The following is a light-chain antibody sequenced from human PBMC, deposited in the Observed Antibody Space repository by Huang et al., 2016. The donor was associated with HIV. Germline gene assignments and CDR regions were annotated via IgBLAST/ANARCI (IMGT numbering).Light chain of an antibody. V-gene: IGKV1-33*01. Sequence: DIQMTQSPSSLSASVGDRVTITCQASPDIHTFLNWYQQKPGKAPKLLIYVASNLEVGVPSRFRATGSGKHFTFTSSSLQPEDIATYYCQQYEGLPITFGQGTRLDIK. CDR1: PDIHTF. CDR2: VAS. CDR3: QQYEGLPIT. J-gene: IGKJ5*01.